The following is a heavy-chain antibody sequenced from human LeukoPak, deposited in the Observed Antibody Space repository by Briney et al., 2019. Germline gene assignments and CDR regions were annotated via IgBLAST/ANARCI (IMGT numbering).Heavy chain of an antibody. D-gene: IGHD6-19*01. J-gene: IGHJ4*02. Sequence: SETLSLTCAVSGGSISSSNWWSWVRQPPGKGLEWIGEIYHCGSTNYNPSLKSRVTISVDKSKNQFSLKLSSVTAADTAVYYCARAQWLPYYFDYWGQGTLVTVSS. CDR3: ARAQWLPYYFDY. V-gene: IGHV4-4*02. CDR1: GGSISSSNW. CDR2: IYHCGST.